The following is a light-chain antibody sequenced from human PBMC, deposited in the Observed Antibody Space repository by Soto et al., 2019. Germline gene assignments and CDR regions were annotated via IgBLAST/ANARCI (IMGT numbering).Light chain of an antibody. CDR2: DAY. V-gene: IGKV3-15*01. CDR1: QGVVST. CDR3: QHYKTWPLD. Sequence: EIVMTQSPATLSVSPWERVTLSCSASQGVVSTLNWYRQQPGQAPRLLIYDAYLRATGVPARFSGSGSGTEFTLTISSLQSEDFAVYYCQHYKTWPLDFGGGTKVDIK. J-gene: IGKJ4*01.